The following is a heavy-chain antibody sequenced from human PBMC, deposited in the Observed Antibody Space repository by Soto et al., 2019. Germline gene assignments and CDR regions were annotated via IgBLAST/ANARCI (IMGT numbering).Heavy chain of an antibody. Sequence: PGGSRRLSCAASGFTFSSYWMHWVRQAPGKGLVWVSRIKGDGSETNYADSVKGRFTISRDNAKNTLYLQLNSLRAEDTAVYYCLRGNSGYGNFDYWGQGTRVTVSS. V-gene: IGHV3-74*01. CDR1: GFTFSSYW. CDR2: IKGDGSET. CDR3: LRGNSGYGNFDY. D-gene: IGHD5-12*01. J-gene: IGHJ4*02.